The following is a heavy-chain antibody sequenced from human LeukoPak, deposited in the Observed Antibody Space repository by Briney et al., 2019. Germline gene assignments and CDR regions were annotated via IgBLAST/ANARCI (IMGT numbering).Heavy chain of an antibody. V-gene: IGHV1-46*01. Sequence: ASVKVSCKASGYTFITYYMHWVRQAPGQGLEWMGIINPSGGSTSYAQKFQGRVTMTRDTSTSTVYMELSSLRSEDTAVYYCARGAGEMATISLYYFDYWGQGTLVTVSS. D-gene: IGHD5-24*01. J-gene: IGHJ4*02. CDR1: GYTFITYY. CDR3: ARGAGEMATISLYYFDY. CDR2: INPSGGST.